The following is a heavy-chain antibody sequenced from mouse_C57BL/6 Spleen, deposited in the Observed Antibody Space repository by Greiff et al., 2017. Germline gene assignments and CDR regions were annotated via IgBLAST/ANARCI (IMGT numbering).Heavy chain of an antibody. CDR3: TQIYYYGSSYGDAMDD. J-gene: IGHJ4*01. CDR2: IDPGDGDT. V-gene: IGHV14-1*01. CDR1: GFNIKDYY. D-gene: IGHD1-1*01. Sequence: VQLKESGAELVRPGASVKLSCTASGFNIKDYYMHWVKQRPEQGLEWIGRIDPGDGDTEYAPKFQGKATMTADTSSNTDYLQLSSLTSEDTAVYYCTQIYYYGSSYGDAMDDWGKGTSVTVSS.